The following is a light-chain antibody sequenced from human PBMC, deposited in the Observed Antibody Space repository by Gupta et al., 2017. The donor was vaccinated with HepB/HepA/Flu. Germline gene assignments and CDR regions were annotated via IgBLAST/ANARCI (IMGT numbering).Light chain of an antibody. J-gene: IGLJ2*01. CDR2: EVS. V-gene: IGLV2-18*02. CDR1: SDDVGSYNR. CDR3: SSYTSSSIVT. Sequence: SALTQPPAVSGSPGQSVTISCTGISDDVGSYNRVSWYQQSPGTVPKLMIFEVSNRPSGVPYRFSGSNSGNTAFLTISGRQAEDEADYYCSSYTSSSIVTFGGGTKLTVL.